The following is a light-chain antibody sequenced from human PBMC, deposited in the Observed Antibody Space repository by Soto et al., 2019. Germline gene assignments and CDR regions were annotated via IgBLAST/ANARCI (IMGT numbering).Light chain of an antibody. V-gene: IGLV7-43*01. CDR2: NTA. Sequence: QAVVTQEPSLTVSPGGTLTLTCASSSGAVTRGSFPTWYQQKPGQTPRPLIYNTADKYSWTPARFSGSLLGGQAALTLSGARPEDEAEYYCLLFRGGGDVFGGGTKVTVL. CDR1: SGAVTRGSF. J-gene: IGLJ1*01. CDR3: LLFRGGGDV.